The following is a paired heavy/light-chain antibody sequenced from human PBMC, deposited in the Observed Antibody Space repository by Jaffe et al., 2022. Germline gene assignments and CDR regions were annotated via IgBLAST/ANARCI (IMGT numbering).Heavy chain of an antibody. Sequence: EVQLVESGGGLVQPGGSLRLSCTASGFSVSSNYVSWVRQAPGKGLEWVSVTYSGGATDYADSAKGRFTISRHNSKNTVYLQMNSLRPEDTAVYYCASRPLSTPYCTRTSCPLDFWGQGTLVTVSS. CDR2: TYSGGAT. J-gene: IGHJ4*02. V-gene: IGHV3-53*04. D-gene: IGHD2-2*01. CDR1: GFSVSSNY. CDR3: ASRPLSTPYCTRTSCPLDF.
Light chain of an antibody. CDR2: GAS. J-gene: IGKJ2*01. CDR3: QLYGSSPGYT. Sequence: EIVLTQSPGTLSLSPGERATLSCRASQSVTSNSLAWYQQKVGQAPRLLIYGASIRVTGIPDRFSGSGSGTDFTLTISRLEPEDFAVYYCQLYGSSPGYTFGQGTKLEIK. CDR1: QSVTSNS. V-gene: IGKV3-20*01.